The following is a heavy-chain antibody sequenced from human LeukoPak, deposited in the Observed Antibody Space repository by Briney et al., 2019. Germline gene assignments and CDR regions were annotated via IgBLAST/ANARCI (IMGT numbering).Heavy chain of an antibody. J-gene: IGHJ4*02. CDR1: GFTFSGYT. CDR2: ISSSGSTI. CDR3: AKDLERHIVVVTASAVDY. D-gene: IGHD2-21*02. V-gene: IGHV3-48*04. Sequence: GGSLRLSCAASGFTFSGYTMNWVRQTPGKGLEWVSYISSSGSTIYYADSVKGRFTISRDNAKNSLYLQMNSLRAEDTAVYYCAKDLERHIVVVTASAVDYWGQGTLVTVSS.